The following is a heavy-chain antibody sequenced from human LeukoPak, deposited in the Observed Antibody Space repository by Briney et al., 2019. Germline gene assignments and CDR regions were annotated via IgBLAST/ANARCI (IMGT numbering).Heavy chain of an antibody. CDR1: GGSISSSSYY. CDR3: ARICSSTSCQVDY. Sequence: SETLSLTCTVSGGSISSSSYYWGWIRQPPGKGLEWIGSIYYSGSTYYNPSLKSRVTISVDTSKHQFSLKLSSVTAADTAFYYCARICSSTSCQVDYWGQGALVTVSS. D-gene: IGHD2-2*01. CDR2: IYYSGST. J-gene: IGHJ4*02. V-gene: IGHV4-39*01.